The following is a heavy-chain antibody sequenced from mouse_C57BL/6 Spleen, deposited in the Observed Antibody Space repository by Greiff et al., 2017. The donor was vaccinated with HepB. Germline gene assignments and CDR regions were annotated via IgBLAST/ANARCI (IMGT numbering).Heavy chain of an antibody. V-gene: IGHV1-58*01. Sequence: EVQLQQSGAELVRPGSSVKMSCKTSGYTFTSYGINWVKQRPGQGLEWIGYIYIGNGYTEYNEKFKGKATLTSDTSSSTAYMQLSSLTSEDSAIYVGASARGGDGYPYAMDYWGQGTSVTVSS. CDR1: GYTFTSYG. CDR3: ASARGGDGYPYAMDY. D-gene: IGHD2-3*01. J-gene: IGHJ4*01. CDR2: IYIGNGYT.